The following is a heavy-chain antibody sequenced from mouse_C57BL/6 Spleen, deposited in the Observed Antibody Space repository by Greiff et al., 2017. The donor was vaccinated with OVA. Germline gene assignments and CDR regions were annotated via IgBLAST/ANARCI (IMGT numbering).Heavy chain of an antibody. CDR2: IYPGSGST. CDR3: ARSETTVVTSYAMDV. CDR1: GYTFTSYW. V-gene: IGHV1-55*01. D-gene: IGHD1-1*01. J-gene: IGHJ4*01. Sequence: QVQLQQPGAELVKPGASVKMSCKASGYTFTSYWINWVKQRPGQGLEWIGDIYPGSGSTNYNEKFKSKATLTVDTSSSTAYMQLSSLTSEDSAVYYCARSETTVVTSYAMDVWGKGTSVTVSS.